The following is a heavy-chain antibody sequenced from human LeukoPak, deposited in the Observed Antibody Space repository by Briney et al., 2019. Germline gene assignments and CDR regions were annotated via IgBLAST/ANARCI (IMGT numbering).Heavy chain of an antibody. Sequence: GGSLRLSCAASGFTVSSNYMSWVRQAPGEGLEWVSSISSSSSYIYYADSVKGRFTISRDNAKNSLYLQMNSLRAEDTAVYYCARDPRPATGTTYCFDYWGQETLVTVSS. CDR1: GFTVSSNY. J-gene: IGHJ4*02. CDR3: ARDPRPATGTTYCFDY. D-gene: IGHD1-1*01. CDR2: ISSSSSYI. V-gene: IGHV3-21*01.